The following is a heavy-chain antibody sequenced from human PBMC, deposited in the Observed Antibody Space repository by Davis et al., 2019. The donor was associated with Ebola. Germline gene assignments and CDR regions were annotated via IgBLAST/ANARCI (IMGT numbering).Heavy chain of an antibody. CDR1: GFTFSSYP. Sequence: ESLKISCAASGFTFSSYPMSWLRQAPGKGLEWIGYIYYSGSTNYNPSLKSRVTISVDTSKNQFSLKLSSVTAADTAVYYCARAPTVTTPAAFDYWGQGTLVTVSS. V-gene: IGHV4-59*01. CDR3: ARAPTVTTPAAFDY. CDR2: IYYSGST. J-gene: IGHJ4*02. D-gene: IGHD4-11*01.